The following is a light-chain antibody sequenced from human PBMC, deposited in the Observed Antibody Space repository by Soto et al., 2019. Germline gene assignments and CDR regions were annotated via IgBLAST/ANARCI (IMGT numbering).Light chain of an antibody. V-gene: IGKV3-15*01. CDR2: GAS. Sequence: ETVLTQSPATFSVSPGERATLSCRASQSIGSNLAWYQQRPGQPPRLLIYGASTRATGVPARCSGSGSGTEFTLTINSLQSEDFALYYCQQYNKWPLFSFGPGTKVAIQ. J-gene: IGKJ3*01. CDR3: QQYNKWPLFS. CDR1: QSIGSN.